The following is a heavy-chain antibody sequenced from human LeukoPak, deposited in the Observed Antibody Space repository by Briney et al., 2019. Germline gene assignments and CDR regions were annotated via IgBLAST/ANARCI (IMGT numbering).Heavy chain of an antibody. D-gene: IGHD6-19*01. Sequence: TGGSLRLSCAASGFTFDDYAMNWVRQAPGKGLEWVSVIYNGGDTYYADSVKGRFTISRDNSKNTLYLQMNSLRAEDTAVYYCAREPSVAGILYGMDVWGQGTTVTVSS. CDR3: AREPSVAGILYGMDV. J-gene: IGHJ6*02. CDR1: GFTFDDYA. V-gene: IGHV3-53*01. CDR2: IYNGGDT.